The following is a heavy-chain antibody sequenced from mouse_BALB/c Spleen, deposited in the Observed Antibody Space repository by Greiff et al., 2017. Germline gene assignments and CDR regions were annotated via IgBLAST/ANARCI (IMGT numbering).Heavy chain of an antibody. V-gene: IGHV5-6-5*01. D-gene: IGHD2-2*01. CDR1: GFTFSSYA. CDR2: ISSGGST. Sequence: EVMLVESGGGLVKPGGSLKLSCAASGFTFSSYAMSWVRQTPEKRLEWVASISSGGSTYYPDSVKGRFTISRDNARNILYLQMSSLRSEDTAMYYCARGYGYDDVFAYWGQGTLVTVSA. CDR3: ARGYGYDDVFAY. J-gene: IGHJ3*01.